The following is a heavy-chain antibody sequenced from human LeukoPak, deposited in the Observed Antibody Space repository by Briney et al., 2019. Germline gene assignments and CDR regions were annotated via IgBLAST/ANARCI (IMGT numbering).Heavy chain of an antibody. V-gene: IGHV3-23*01. CDR3: AKQFVDI. J-gene: IGHJ5*02. CDR2: ISGSGDNT. D-gene: IGHD3-10*01. Sequence: PGGSLRLSCAASGFTFSSYAMSWVRQVPGKGLEWVSVISGSGDNTYYADSVKGRFTIPRDNSKNMLYLQMNSLRAEDTAVYYCAKQFVDIWGQGTLVIVSS. CDR1: GFTFSSYA.